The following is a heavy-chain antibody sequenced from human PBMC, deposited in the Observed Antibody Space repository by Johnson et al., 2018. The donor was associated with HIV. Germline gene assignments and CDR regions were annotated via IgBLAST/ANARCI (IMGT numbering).Heavy chain of an antibody. CDR2: ISYDGTNK. J-gene: IGHJ3*01. D-gene: IGHD5-12*01. CDR3: ARDQVDRGGAFDV. V-gene: IGHV3-30*03. Sequence: QEKLVESGGGVVQPGRSLRLSCAASGFTFSNYDIHWVRQAPGKGLEWVAFISYDGTNKYYADSVKGRFTISRDNSKNTLYLQMNSLRAEDTAVYYCARDQVDRGGAFDVWGNGTIVAVSS. CDR1: GFTFSNYD.